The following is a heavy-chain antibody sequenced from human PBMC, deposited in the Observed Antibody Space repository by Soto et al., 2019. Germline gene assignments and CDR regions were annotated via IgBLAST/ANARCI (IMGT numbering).Heavy chain of an antibody. CDR1: GGSISSGGYS. Sequence: SSETLSLTCAVSGGSISSGGYSWSWIRQPPGKGLEWIGYIYYSGSTNYNPSLKSRVTISVDTSKNQFSLKLSSVTAADTAVYYCARHRRYFDWSIDYWGQGTLVTVSS. J-gene: IGHJ4*02. D-gene: IGHD3-9*01. V-gene: IGHV4-30-2*03. CDR2: IYYSGST. CDR3: ARHRRYFDWSIDY.